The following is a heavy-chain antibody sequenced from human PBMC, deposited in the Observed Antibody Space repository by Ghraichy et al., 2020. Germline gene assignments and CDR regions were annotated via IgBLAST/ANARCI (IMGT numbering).Heavy chain of an antibody. J-gene: IGHJ4*02. D-gene: IGHD5-18*01. CDR3: TTGAWVQLWLADS. CDR1: GFTFANAW. V-gene: IGHV3-15*01. CDR2: IKSKTDGGTI. Sequence: GGSLRLSCTASGFTFANAWMTWVRQAPGKGLEWVGHIKSKTDGGTIDYAAPVKARFSISRDDSKNTLYLQMNSLKTEDTALYYCTTGAWVQLWLADSWGQGTLVTVSS.